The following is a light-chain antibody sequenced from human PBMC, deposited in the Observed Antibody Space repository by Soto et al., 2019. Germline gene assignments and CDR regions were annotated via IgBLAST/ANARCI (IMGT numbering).Light chain of an antibody. Sequence: QSSLTKPASVSGSPGQSITLSCPRTSSDVGGYNYVSWYQQHPGKAPRLMIYDVSDRPSGVSNRFSGSKSGNTASLTISGLQTEDEADYYCSSYKSGSTPYVFGTGTKVTVL. CDR3: SSYKSGSTPYV. J-gene: IGLJ1*01. V-gene: IGLV2-14*01. CDR1: SSDVGGYNY. CDR2: DVS.